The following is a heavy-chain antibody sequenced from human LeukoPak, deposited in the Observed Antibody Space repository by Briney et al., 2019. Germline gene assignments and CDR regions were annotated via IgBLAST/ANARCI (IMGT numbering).Heavy chain of an antibody. CDR2: IYYSGST. CDR3: ARGGVRRITMVRGVIKDWFDP. CDR1: GGSISSSSYS. J-gene: IGHJ5*02. Sequence: SETLSLTCTVSGGSISSSSYSWGRLRHPPGKGLEWIGSIYYSGSTYYHPSLKSRVTISVDTSKNQFSLKLSSVTAADTAVYYCARGGVRRITMVRGVIKDWFDPWGQGTLVTVSS. V-gene: IGHV4-39*07. D-gene: IGHD3-10*01.